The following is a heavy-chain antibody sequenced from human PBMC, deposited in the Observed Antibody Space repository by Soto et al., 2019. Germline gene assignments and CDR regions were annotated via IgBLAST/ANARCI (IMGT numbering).Heavy chain of an antibody. CDR2: IYYSGST. CDR1: GGSISSYY. D-gene: IGHD3-3*01. Sequence: SETLSLTCTVSGGSISSYYWSWIRQPPGKGLEWIGYIYYSGSTNYNPSLKSRVTISVDTSKNQFSLKLSSVTAADTAVYYCARSPYDFWSGYYPNWFDPWGQGTLVTVSS. J-gene: IGHJ5*02. V-gene: IGHV4-59*01. CDR3: ARSPYDFWSGYYPNWFDP.